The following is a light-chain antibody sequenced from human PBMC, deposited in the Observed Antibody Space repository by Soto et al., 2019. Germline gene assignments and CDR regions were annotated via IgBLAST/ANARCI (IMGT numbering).Light chain of an antibody. CDR1: RGISSY. J-gene: IGKJ2*01. Sequence: DIQLTQSPSFLSASVGDRVTITCRASRGISSYLAWFQQIPGKPPKLVIYAASTLQPGVPSRFSGGGSGTEFTRTISSLQPEDFATYYCQQLDSYPYTFGQGTKLEIK. V-gene: IGKV1-9*01. CDR2: AAS. CDR3: QQLDSYPYT.